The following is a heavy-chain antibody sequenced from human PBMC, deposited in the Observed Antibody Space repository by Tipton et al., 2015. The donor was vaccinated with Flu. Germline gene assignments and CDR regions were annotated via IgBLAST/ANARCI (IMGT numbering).Heavy chain of an antibody. D-gene: IGHD5-18*01. Sequence: LRLSCAVSGASISSGVSSWNWIRQSPGRGLEWIGYLYYSDTTYFNPSLKGRATISLDRSANSFSLALNSMSAADTAVYFCARGNGYNYGRYWYFDLWGRGIPVTVSS. J-gene: IGHJ2*01. CDR1: GASISSGVSS. CDR2: LYYSDTT. V-gene: IGHV4-30-2*06. CDR3: ARGNGYNYGRYWYFDL.